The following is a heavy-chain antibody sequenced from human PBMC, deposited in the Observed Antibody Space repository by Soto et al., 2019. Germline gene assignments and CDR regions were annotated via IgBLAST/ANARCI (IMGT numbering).Heavy chain of an antibody. D-gene: IGHD3-22*01. CDR3: ARDRYYDGVDYPYESAY. J-gene: IGHJ4*02. V-gene: IGHV1-69*01. CDR2: IIPIFRSA. Sequence: QVQLVQSGAEVKKPGSSVKVSCKASGGDFINYGISWVRQAPGQGLEWMGGIIPIFRSANYEQKFQGRVTIAADESTTTAYMELTTLTSEDTAVYYCARDRYYDGVDYPYESAYWGQGTLVTVSS. CDR1: GGDFINYG.